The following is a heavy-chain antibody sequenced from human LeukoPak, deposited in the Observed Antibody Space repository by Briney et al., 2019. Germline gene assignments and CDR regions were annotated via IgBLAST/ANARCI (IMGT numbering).Heavy chain of an antibody. V-gene: IGHV3-64D*09. D-gene: IGHD7-27*01. J-gene: IGHJ6*02. CDR1: GFTFSTYT. Sequence: GGSLRLSCAASGFTFSTYTMNWVRQAPGKGLEYVSTVTSSGGSTYYADSVKGRFTISRDNSKNTLYLQMSSLRADDSAVFFCVRGSLGLYYYTLDVWGQGTTVTVSS. CDR3: VRGSLGLYYYTLDV. CDR2: VTSSGGST.